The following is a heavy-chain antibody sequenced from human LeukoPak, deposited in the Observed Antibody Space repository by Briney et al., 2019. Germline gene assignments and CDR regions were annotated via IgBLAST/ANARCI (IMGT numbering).Heavy chain of an antibody. Sequence: SETLSLTCAVSGGSISSSNWWSWVRQPPGKGLEWIGEIYHSGSTNYNPSLKSRVTISVDKSKNQFSLKLSSVTAADTAVYHCASTNDFQDAFDIWGQGTMVTVSS. J-gene: IGHJ3*02. CDR3: ASTNDFQDAFDI. CDR2: IYHSGST. D-gene: IGHD3-3*01. V-gene: IGHV4-4*02. CDR1: GGSISSSNW.